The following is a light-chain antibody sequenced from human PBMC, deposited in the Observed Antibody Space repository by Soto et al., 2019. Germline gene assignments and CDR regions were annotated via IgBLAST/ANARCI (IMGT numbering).Light chain of an antibody. Sequence: DIQITQSPSTLSASVGDRVTITCRASQSIHSWLAWYQQKPGKAPKLLIYKASTLKSGVPSRFSGSGSGTEFTLTISSLQPDDFATYYCQQYNSYRTFGQGTKVDIK. CDR3: QQYNSYRT. CDR2: KAS. J-gene: IGKJ1*01. V-gene: IGKV1-5*03. CDR1: QSIHSW.